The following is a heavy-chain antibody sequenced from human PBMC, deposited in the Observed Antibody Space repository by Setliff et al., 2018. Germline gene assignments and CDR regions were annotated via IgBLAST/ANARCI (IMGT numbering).Heavy chain of an antibody. Sequence: ASVKVSCKASGYTFTSYDINWMRQASGQGLEWMGWMNPNSGNTGSTQKFQGRVTMTRNTSISTAYMELNSLRSEDTAVYFCARAPAYVGNLMVVVTTEGYYFDSWGQGTLVTVSS. CDR1: GYTFTSYD. D-gene: IGHD3-22*01. CDR2: MNPNSGNT. CDR3: ARAPAYVGNLMVVVTTEGYYFDS. V-gene: IGHV1-8*02. J-gene: IGHJ4*02.